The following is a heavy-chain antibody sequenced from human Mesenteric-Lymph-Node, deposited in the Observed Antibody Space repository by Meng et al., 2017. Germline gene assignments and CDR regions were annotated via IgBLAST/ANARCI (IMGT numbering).Heavy chain of an antibody. Sequence: GESLKISCAASGFTFSRYAMSWVRQAPGKGLEWVSAISGSGGSTYYADSVKGRFTISRDNSKNTLYLQMNSLRAEDTAVYYCARDLNDILTGYYNGYFDYWGQGTLVTVSS. D-gene: IGHD3-9*01. CDR1: GFTFSRYA. V-gene: IGHV3-23*01. CDR3: ARDLNDILTGYYNGYFDY. J-gene: IGHJ4*02. CDR2: ISGSGGST.